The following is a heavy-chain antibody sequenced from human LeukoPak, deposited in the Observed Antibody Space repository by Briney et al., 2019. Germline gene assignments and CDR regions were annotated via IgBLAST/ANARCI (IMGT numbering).Heavy chain of an antibody. J-gene: IGHJ5*02. CDR1: GFTFSSYS. CDR3: ARQVVAAPRMGNANWFDP. Sequence: GGSLRLSCAASGFTFSSYSMNWVRQAPGKGLEWVSSISSSSSYIYYADSVKGRFTISRDNAKNSLYLQMNSLRAEDTAVYYCARQVVAAPRMGNANWFDPWGQGTLVTVSS. V-gene: IGHV3-21*01. D-gene: IGHD2-15*01. CDR2: ISSSSSYI.